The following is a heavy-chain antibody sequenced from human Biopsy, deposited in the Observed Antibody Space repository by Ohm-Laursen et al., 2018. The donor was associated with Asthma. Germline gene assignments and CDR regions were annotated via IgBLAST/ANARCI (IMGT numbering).Heavy chain of an antibody. J-gene: IGHJ4*02. Sequence: RSLRLSCSASGFTFRTYGMHWVRQTPGKGLEWLSSISYDGHNQHYADSVKGRPTISRDNSKNKVSLEMNSLRRDDTAVYFCARATVAAAGNDWGQGTLVTVSS. V-gene: IGHV3-30*06. CDR3: ARATVAAAGND. CDR2: ISYDGHNQ. D-gene: IGHD6-13*01. CDR1: GFTFRTYG.